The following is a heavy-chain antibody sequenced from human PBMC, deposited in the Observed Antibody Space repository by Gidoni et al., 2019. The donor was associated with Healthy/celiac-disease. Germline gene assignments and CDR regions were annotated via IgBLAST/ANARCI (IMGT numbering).Heavy chain of an antibody. CDR2: ISGSGGRT. D-gene: IGHD3-22*01. V-gene: IGHV3-23*01. J-gene: IGHJ6*02. CDR3: AKVYDSSGYSLYYYYYGMDV. CDR1: GLSFSSYA. Sequence: EVQLLESGGGLVQPGGSLRLSCAASGLSFSSYAMSWVRQAPGKGLEWVSAISGSGGRTYYADSVKGRFTISRDNSKNTLYLQMNSLRAEDTAVYYCAKVYDSSGYSLYYYYYGMDVWGQGTTVTVSS.